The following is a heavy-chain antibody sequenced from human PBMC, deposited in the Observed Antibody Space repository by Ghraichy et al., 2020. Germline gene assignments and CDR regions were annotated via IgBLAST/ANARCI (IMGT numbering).Heavy chain of an antibody. CDR1: GYTLTTFG. CDR2: ISTDNGNT. Sequence: ASVKVSCKASGYTLTTFGISWVRQAPGQGLEWMGWISTDNGNTNYAQKFQGRVTLTTDTSTSTVFMELRSLTSDDTGIYYCARDRGGSYNWFDPWGQGTLVAVSS. CDR3: ARDRGGSYNWFDP. J-gene: IGHJ5*02. D-gene: IGHD1-26*01. V-gene: IGHV1-18*01.